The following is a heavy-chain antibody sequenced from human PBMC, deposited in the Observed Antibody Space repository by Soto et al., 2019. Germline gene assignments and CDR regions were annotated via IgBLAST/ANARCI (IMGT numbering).Heavy chain of an antibody. V-gene: IGHV1-18*01. CDR2: ISAYNGNT. CDR3: AKDNRGYTAKWYYAL. J-gene: IGHJ2*01. CDR1: GYSFTSFG. Sequence: QAQLMQSGAEVKKPGASVKVSCKASGYSFTSFGINWVRQAPGQGLEWMGWISAYNGNTKYAQKLQGRVTMTTDTSTSTAYLELRSLKSDDTAVYYCAKDNRGYTAKWYYALWGRGTLVTVSS. D-gene: IGHD3-10*01.